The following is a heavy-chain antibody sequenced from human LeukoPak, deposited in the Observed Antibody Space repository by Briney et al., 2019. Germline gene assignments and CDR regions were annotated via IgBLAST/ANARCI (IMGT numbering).Heavy chain of an antibody. J-gene: IGHJ2*01. D-gene: IGHD6-13*01. V-gene: IGHV4-59*08. CDR3: ARVPLAAAGHWYFDL. Sequence: AETLSLTCTVSGGSINSYYWSWIRQPPGKGLEWIAYIYNTGSTNYNPSLKSRVTISVDTSKNQFSLKLSSVTAADTAVYYCARVPLAAAGHWYFDLWGRGTLVTVSS. CDR2: IYNTGST. CDR1: GGSINSYY.